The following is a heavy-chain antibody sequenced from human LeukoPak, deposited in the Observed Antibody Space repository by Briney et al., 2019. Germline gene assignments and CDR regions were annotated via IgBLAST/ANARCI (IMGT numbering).Heavy chain of an antibody. CDR1: GYTFTSYY. CDR2: INPNSGGT. J-gene: IGHJ3*02. Sequence: ASVKVSCKASGYTFTSYYIHWVRQAPGQGLEWMGWINPNSGGTNYAQKFQGRVTMTRDTSISTAYMELSSLRSDDKAVYYCAKVMGSGQWVVEGEDFDIWGQGTMVTVSS. V-gene: IGHV1-2*02. D-gene: IGHD6-19*01. CDR3: AKVMGSGQWVVEGEDFDI.